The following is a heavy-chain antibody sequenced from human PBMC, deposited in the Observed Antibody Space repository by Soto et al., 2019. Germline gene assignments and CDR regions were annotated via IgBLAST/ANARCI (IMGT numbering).Heavy chain of an antibody. CDR2: ISGSGGST. D-gene: IGHD3-22*01. J-gene: IGHJ4*02. V-gene: IGHV3-23*01. Sequence: PGGSLRLSCAASGFTFSSYAMSWVRQAPGKGLEWASAISGSGGSTYYADSVKGRFTISRDNSKNTLYLQMNSLRAEDTAVYYCAKGWSDDYYDSSGYYYPLDYWGQGTLVTVSS. CDR3: AKGWSDDYYDSSGYYYPLDY. CDR1: GFTFSSYA.